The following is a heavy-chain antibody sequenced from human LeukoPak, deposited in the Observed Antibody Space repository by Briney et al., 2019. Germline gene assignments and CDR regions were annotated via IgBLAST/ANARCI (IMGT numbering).Heavy chain of an antibody. D-gene: IGHD2-2*01. CDR1: GFTFSDFQ. CDR2: ISSSGDTM. J-gene: IGHJ4*02. CDR3: AKSSTSSRSCYCLDY. V-gene: IGHV3-11*01. Sequence: GGSLRLSCAASGFTFSDFQTSWIRQAPGKGLECLSYISSSGDTMYYADSEKGRFTISRDNAKNTLFLQMNSLRAEDTAVYYCAKSSTSSRSCYCLDYWGLGTLVTVSS.